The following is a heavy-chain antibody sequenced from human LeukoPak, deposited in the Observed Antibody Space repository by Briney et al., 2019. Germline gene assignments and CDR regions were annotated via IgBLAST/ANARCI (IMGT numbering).Heavy chain of an antibody. CDR1: GYTLTGYY. CDR3: AREPPQDSSGEFDY. D-gene: IGHD6-19*01. CDR2: INPYSGGT. V-gene: IGHV1-2*02. Sequence: GASVKVSCKASGYTLTGYYMHWVRQAPGQGLEWVGWINPYSGGTNYAQKFQGRVTMTRDTSISTAYMELSRLRSDDTAVYYCAREPPQDSSGEFDYWGQGTLVTVSS. J-gene: IGHJ4*02.